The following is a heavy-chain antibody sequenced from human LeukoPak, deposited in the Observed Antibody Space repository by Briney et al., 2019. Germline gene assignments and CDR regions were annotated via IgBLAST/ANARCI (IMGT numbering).Heavy chain of an antibody. Sequence: LSLTCAVSGGSISSGGYSWSWIRQAPGKGLEWVSYISSSGSTIYYADSVKGRFTISRDNAKNSLYLQMNSLRAEDTAVYYCARGALFWSGYPSFYFDYWGQGTLVTVSS. V-gene: IGHV3-11*04. CDR2: ISSSGSTI. CDR1: GGSISSGGYS. CDR3: ARGALFWSGYPSFYFDY. J-gene: IGHJ4*02. D-gene: IGHD3-3*01.